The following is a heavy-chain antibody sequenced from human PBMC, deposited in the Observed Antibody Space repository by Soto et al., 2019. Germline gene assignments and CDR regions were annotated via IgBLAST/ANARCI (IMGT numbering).Heavy chain of an antibody. D-gene: IGHD3-3*01. Sequence: GGSLRLSCAASGFTFSSYSMNWVRQAPGKGLEWVSSISSSSSYIYYADSVKGRFTISRDNAKNSLYLQMNSLRAEDMAVYDCARAPAYYDFWSGYYWYFDHWGRGTLVTVSS. J-gene: IGHJ2*01. V-gene: IGHV3-21*01. CDR2: ISSSSSYI. CDR1: GFTFSSYS. CDR3: ARAPAYYDFWSGYYWYFDH.